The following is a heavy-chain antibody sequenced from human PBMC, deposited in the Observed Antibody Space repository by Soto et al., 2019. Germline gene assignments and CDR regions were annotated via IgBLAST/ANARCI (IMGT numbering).Heavy chain of an antibody. J-gene: IGHJ3*02. Sequence: SGPTLVNPTQTLTLTCTISGFSLSTSGVGVGWIRQPPGKALEWLALIYWNDDRRYSPSLKSRLTITKDTSKNQVVLTMTNMDPVDTATYYCAHSFEADYDILTGYYVPGAFDIWGQGTMVTVSS. CDR1: GFSLSTSGVG. CDR2: IYWNDDR. V-gene: IGHV2-5*01. CDR3: AHSFEADYDILTGYYVPGAFDI. D-gene: IGHD3-9*01.